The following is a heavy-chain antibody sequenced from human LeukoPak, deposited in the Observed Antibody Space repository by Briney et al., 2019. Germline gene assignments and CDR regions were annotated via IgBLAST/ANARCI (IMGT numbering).Heavy chain of an antibody. V-gene: IGHV1-8*01. J-gene: IGHJ6*02. Sequence: ASVKVSCKASGYTFTSYDINWVRQATGQGLEWMGWMNPNSGNTGYAQKFQGRVTMTRNTSISTAYMELSSLRSEDTAVYYCARGLVTMVRGVIRYYYGMDVWGQGTTVTVSS. CDR3: ARGLVTMVRGVIRYYYGMDV. CDR1: GYTFTSYD. CDR2: MNPNSGNT. D-gene: IGHD3-10*01.